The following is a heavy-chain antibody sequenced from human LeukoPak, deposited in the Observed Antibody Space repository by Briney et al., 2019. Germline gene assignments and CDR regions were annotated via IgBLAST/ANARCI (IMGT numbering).Heavy chain of an antibody. Sequence: SETLSLTCTVSGGSISSYYWSWIRQPPGKGLEWIGEINHSGSTNYNPSLKSRVTISVDTSKNQFSLKLSSVTAADTAVYYCARRGTYGSGSYYKEGLYYFDYWGQGTLVTVSS. V-gene: IGHV4-34*01. D-gene: IGHD3-10*01. CDR2: INHSGST. CDR1: GGSISSYY. J-gene: IGHJ4*02. CDR3: ARRGTYGSGSYYKEGLYYFDY.